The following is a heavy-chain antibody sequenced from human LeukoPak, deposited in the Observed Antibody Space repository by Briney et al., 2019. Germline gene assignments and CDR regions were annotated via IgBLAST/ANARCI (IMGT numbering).Heavy chain of an antibody. CDR2: ISAYNGNT. D-gene: IGHD6-19*01. Sequence: ASVNVSCKASGYTFTSYGISWVRQAPGQGLEGMGWISAYNGNTNYAQKLQGRVTMTTDTSTSTAYMELRSLRSDDTAVYYCARDAVPQQWLVRYFDYWGQGTLVTVSS. CDR3: ARDAVPQQWLVRYFDY. V-gene: IGHV1-18*01. CDR1: GYTFTSYG. J-gene: IGHJ4*02.